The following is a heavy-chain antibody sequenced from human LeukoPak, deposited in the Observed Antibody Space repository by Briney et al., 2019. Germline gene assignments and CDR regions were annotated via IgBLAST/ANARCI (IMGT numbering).Heavy chain of an antibody. Sequence: AGTLSLTCTVSGGSISSYYWSWIRQPPGKGLEWIGYVYYSGSTNYNPSLKSRVTISVDTSKNQFSLKVNSVTAADTAVYYCARGAIVPAAIDYWGQGTLVTVSS. D-gene: IGHD2-2*01. CDR1: GGSISSYY. V-gene: IGHV4-59*01. CDR3: ARGAIVPAAIDY. J-gene: IGHJ4*02. CDR2: VYYSGST.